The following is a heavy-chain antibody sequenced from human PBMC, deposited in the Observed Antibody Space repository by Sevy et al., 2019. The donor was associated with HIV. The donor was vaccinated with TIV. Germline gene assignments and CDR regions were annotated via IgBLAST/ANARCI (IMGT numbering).Heavy chain of an antibody. Sequence: GGSLRLSCAASGFTFHNAWMSWVHQAPGKGLEWIGRIKSKSDGGTTDFAAPVKGRFTISRDDSQNKLFLQMNSLKTEDTAVYYCTSMTTVEGVFDFWGQGTLVTVSS. CDR3: TSMTTVEGVFDF. V-gene: IGHV3-15*01. D-gene: IGHD4-17*01. CDR2: IKSKSDGGTT. CDR1: GFTFHNAW. J-gene: IGHJ4*02.